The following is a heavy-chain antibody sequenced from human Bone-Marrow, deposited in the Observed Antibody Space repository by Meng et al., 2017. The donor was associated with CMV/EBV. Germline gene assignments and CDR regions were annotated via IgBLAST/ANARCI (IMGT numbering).Heavy chain of an antibody. J-gene: IGHJ5*02. CDR3: ARHVISDCSSTSCYPGWFDP. V-gene: IGHV4-39*01. CDR1: GGSISSSSYY. D-gene: IGHD2-2*01. Sequence: SETLSLTCTVSGGSISSSSYYWGWIRQPPGKALEWIGSIYYSGSTYYNPSLKSRVTISVDTSKNQFSLKLSSVTAADTAVYYCARHVISDCSSTSCYPGWFDPWGQGTLVTVSS. CDR2: IYYSGST.